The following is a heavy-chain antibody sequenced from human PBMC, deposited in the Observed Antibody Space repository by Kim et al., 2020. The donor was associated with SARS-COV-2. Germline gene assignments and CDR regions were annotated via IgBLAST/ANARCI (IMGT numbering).Heavy chain of an antibody. D-gene: IGHD3-22*01. Sequence: SRVTISVDTSNNQFSLKLSSVTAADTAVYYCARDLALTYYYDSSRRYFDYWGQGTLVTVSS. CDR3: ARDLALTYYYDSSRRYFDY. J-gene: IGHJ4*02. V-gene: IGHV4-39*07.